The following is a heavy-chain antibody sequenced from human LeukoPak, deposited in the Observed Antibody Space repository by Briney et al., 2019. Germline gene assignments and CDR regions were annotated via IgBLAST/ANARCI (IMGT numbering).Heavy chain of an antibody. CDR1: GGSFSGYY. Sequence: PSETLSLTCAVYGGSFSGYYWSWIRQPPGKGLEWIGEINHSGSTNYNPSLKSRVTISVDTSKNQFSLKLSSVTAADTAVYYCARRPYCSGGSCRDVWGQGTTVTVSS. V-gene: IGHV4-34*01. CDR2: INHSGST. J-gene: IGHJ6*02. D-gene: IGHD2-15*01. CDR3: ARRPYCSGGSCRDV.